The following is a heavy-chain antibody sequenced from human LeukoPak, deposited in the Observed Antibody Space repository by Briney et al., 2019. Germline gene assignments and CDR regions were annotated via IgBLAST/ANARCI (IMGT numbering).Heavy chain of an antibody. CDR3: ASHYYGSGSFDY. CDR1: GGSISSYY. J-gene: IGHJ4*02. V-gene: IGHV4-59*01. D-gene: IGHD3-10*01. CDR2: IYYSGST. Sequence: PSETLSLTCTVSGGSISSYYWSWIRQPPGKGLEWIGYIYYSGSTNYNPSLKRRVTISVDTSKNQFSLKVTSVTAADSAVYYCASHYYGSGSFDYWGQGTLVTVSS.